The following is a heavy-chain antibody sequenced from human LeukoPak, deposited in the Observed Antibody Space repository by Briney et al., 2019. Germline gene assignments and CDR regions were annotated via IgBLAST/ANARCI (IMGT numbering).Heavy chain of an antibody. CDR2: IYGGGGT. CDR1: GFTVSSNY. J-gene: IGHJ4*02. V-gene: IGHV3-53*01. Sequence: GGSLRLSCAASGFTVSSNYMSWVRQAPGKGLEWVSAIYGGGGTDYADSVKARFSISRDNSKNTLYLQMNSLRVEDTAMYYCTKTGGPWDWGQGTLVTVSS. CDR3: TKTGGPWD. D-gene: IGHD7-27*01.